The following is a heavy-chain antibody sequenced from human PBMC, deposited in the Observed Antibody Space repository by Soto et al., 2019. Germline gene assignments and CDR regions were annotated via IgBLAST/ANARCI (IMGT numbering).Heavy chain of an antibody. CDR3: AKDSTKYYYDSSGYYYYFDY. CDR2: ISYDGSNK. D-gene: IGHD3-22*01. V-gene: IGHV3-30*18. Sequence: QVQLVESGGGVVQPGRSLRLSCAASGFTFSSYGMHWVRQAPGKGLEWVAVISYDGSNKYYADSVKGRFTISRDNSKNTLYLQMNSLRDEDTAVYYCAKDSTKYYYDSSGYYYYFDYWGQGTLVTVSS. J-gene: IGHJ4*02. CDR1: GFTFSSYG.